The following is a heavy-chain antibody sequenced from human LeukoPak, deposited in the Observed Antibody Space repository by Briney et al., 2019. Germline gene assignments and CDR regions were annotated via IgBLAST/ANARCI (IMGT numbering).Heavy chain of an antibody. D-gene: IGHD2-15*01. V-gene: IGHV3-48*03. Sequence: PGGSLRLSCAASGFTSSSYEMNWVRQAPGKGLEWVSYTSASASSIYYADSVKGRFTISRDNAKNSLYLQMNSLRAEDTAVYYCARDDGGDTFDIWGQGTMVTVSS. CDR3: ARDDGGDTFDI. J-gene: IGHJ3*02. CDR1: GFTSSSYE. CDR2: TSASASSI.